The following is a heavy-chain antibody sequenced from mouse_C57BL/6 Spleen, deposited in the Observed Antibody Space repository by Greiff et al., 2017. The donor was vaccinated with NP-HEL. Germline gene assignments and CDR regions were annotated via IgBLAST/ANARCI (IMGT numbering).Heavy chain of an antibody. CDR3: ARGGDHGYFDV. J-gene: IGHJ1*03. CDR1: GYAFSSYW. CDR2: IYPGDGDT. V-gene: IGHV1-80*01. Sequence: QVQLKQSGAELVKPGASVKISCKASGYAFSSYWMNWVKQRPGKGLEWIGQIYPGDGDTNYNGKFKGKATLTADNSSSTAYMQLSSLTSEDSAVYFCARGGDHGYFDVWGTGTTVTVSS.